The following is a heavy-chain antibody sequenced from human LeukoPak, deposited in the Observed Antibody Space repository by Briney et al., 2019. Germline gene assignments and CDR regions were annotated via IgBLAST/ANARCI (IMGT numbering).Heavy chain of an antibody. J-gene: IGHJ3*02. Sequence: ASVKVSCKASGYTFTSYAISWVRQAPGLGLEWMGWISAYNGNTNYAQTLQGRVTMTTDTSTSTAYMELRSLRSDDTAVYYCAREPVVPTSFDISGQGTIVTVSS. V-gene: IGHV1-18*01. CDR1: GYTFTSYA. D-gene: IGHD2-2*01. CDR3: AREPVVPTSFDI. CDR2: ISAYNGNT.